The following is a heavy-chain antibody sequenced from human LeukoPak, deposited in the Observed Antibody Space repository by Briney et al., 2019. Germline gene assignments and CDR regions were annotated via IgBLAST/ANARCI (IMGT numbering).Heavy chain of an antibody. V-gene: IGHV3-7*03. CDR1: GFTFSSYW. Sequence: PGGSLRLSCAASGFTFSSYWMSWVRQAPGKGLEWVANIKQDGSEKYYADSVKGRFTISRDNAKNSLYLQMNSLRAEDTAVYYCARDNRYGDYNAFDIWGQGTMVTVSS. CDR3: ARDNRYGDYNAFDI. D-gene: IGHD4-17*01. CDR2: IKQDGSEK. J-gene: IGHJ3*02.